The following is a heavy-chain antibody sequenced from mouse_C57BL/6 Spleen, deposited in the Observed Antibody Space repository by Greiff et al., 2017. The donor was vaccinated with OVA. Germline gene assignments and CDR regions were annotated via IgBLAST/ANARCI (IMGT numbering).Heavy chain of an antibody. CDR1: GFTFSDYG. V-gene: IGHV5-17*01. Sequence: DVKLVESGGGLVKPGGSLKLSCAASGFTFSDYGMHWVRQAPEKGLEWVAYISSGSSTIYYADTVKGRFTISRDNAKNTLFLQMTSLRSEDTAMYYCARGGNLYYYAMDCWGQGTSVTVSS. CDR3: ARGGNLYYYAMDC. CDR2: ISSGSSTI. J-gene: IGHJ4*01. D-gene: IGHD2-1*01.